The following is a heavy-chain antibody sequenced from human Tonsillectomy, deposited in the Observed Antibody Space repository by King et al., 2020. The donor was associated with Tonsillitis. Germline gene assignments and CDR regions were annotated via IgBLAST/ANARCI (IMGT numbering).Heavy chain of an antibody. D-gene: IGHD6-19*01. Sequence: QLVQSGAEVKKPGASVKVSCKASGYTFTSYGISWVRQAPGQGLEWMGWISAYNGNTNYAQKLQGRVTMTTDTSTSTAYMELRSLRSDDTAVYYCARDRPLGGIHSSGWYYFDYWGQGTLVTVSS. CDR2: ISAYNGNT. CDR1: GYTFTSYG. V-gene: IGHV1-18*01. J-gene: IGHJ4*02. CDR3: ARDRPLGGIHSSGWYYFDY.